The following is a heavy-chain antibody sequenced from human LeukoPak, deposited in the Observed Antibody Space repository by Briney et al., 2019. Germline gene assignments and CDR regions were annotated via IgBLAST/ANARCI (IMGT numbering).Heavy chain of an antibody. D-gene: IGHD3-22*01. Sequence: GGSLRLSCAASGFTFSNYAMSWVRQAPGKGLEWVSAISGSGGSTYYADSVKGRFTISRDNSKNTLYLQMNSLRAEDTAVYYCAKGVNYYDSSGYYSTFDYWGQGTLVTVSS. V-gene: IGHV3-23*01. CDR2: ISGSGGST. CDR3: AKGVNYYDSSGYYSTFDY. J-gene: IGHJ4*02. CDR1: GFTFSNYA.